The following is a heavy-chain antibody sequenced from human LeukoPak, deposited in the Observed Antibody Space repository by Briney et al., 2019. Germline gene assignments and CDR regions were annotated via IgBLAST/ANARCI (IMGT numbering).Heavy chain of an antibody. CDR1: GFPFMTYA. D-gene: IGHD1-1*01. J-gene: IGHJ6*03. Sequence: GGSLRLSCEASGFPFMTYAMNWVRQSPGKGLEWVAFLTRGSSNIQYAESAKGRFTISRDNGKDSLFLQMNSLRAEDTAVYYCARVVPVHEYYNSYMDVWGKGTTVTVSS. CDR3: ARVVPVHEYYNSYMDV. V-gene: IGHV3-48*01. CDR2: LTRGSSNI.